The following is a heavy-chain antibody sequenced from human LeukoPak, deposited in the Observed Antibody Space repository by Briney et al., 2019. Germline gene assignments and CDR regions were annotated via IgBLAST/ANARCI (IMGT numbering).Heavy chain of an antibody. J-gene: IGHJ2*01. V-gene: IGHV3-23*01. CDR2: ISGSGGST. CDR1: GFTFSSYA. D-gene: IGHD6-19*01. CDR3: AKVGWSGSSGPRRYFDL. Sequence: GGSLRLSCAASGFTFSSYAMSWVRKAPGKGLEWVSAISGSGGSTYYADSVKGRFTISRDNSKNTLYLQMNSLRAEDTAVYYCAKVGWSGSSGPRRYFDLWGRGTLVTVSS.